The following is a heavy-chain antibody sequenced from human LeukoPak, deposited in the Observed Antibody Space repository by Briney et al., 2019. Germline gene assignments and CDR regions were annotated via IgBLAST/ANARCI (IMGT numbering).Heavy chain of an antibody. Sequence: PGGSLRLSCAASGFTFSSYWMSWVRQAPGKGLEWVANIKQDGSEKYVDSVKGRFTISRDNAKNSLYLQMTSLRADDTAVYYCARETENIDFWSGYYLWGQGTLVTVSS. V-gene: IGHV3-7*03. D-gene: IGHD3-3*01. J-gene: IGHJ4*02. CDR1: GFTFSSYW. CDR2: IKQDGSEK. CDR3: ARETENIDFWSGYYL.